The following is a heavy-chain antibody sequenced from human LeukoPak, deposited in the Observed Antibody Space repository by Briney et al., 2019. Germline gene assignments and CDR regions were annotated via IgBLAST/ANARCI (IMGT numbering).Heavy chain of an antibody. V-gene: IGHV3-13*04. CDR2: IGTAGDT. CDR3: ARGIGRTVDY. D-gene: IGHD4-17*01. Sequence: PGGSLRLSCAASGFTFRSYDMHWVRQVTGKGLEWVSAIGTAGDTYYPVSVRGRFTISRENAKNSLYLQMNSLRAGDTAVYYCARGIGRTVDYWGQGTLVTVSS. CDR1: GFTFRSYD. J-gene: IGHJ4*02.